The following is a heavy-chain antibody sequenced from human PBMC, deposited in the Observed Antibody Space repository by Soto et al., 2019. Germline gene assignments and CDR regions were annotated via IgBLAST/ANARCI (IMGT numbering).Heavy chain of an antibody. J-gene: IGHJ4*02. CDR3: AKDHDLAAAGYYFDY. V-gene: IGHV3-30*01. Sequence: GGSLRLSCAASGFTFSSYAMHWIRQAPGKGLEWVAVISTDGRDKYHADSVKGRFTISRDNSKNTLFLQMNSLRPEDTAVYYCAKDHDLAAAGYYFDYWGQGTLVTVSS. CDR2: ISTDGRDK. D-gene: IGHD6-13*01. CDR1: GFTFSSYA.